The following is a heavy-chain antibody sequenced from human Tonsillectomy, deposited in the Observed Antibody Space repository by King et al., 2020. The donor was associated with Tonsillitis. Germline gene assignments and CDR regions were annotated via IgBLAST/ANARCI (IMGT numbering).Heavy chain of an antibody. J-gene: IGHJ4*02. D-gene: IGHD6-19*01. CDR1: EFSFSSSW. V-gene: IGHV3-7*04. Sequence: VQLVESGGGLVQPGGSLKLSCAASEFSFSSSWMTWVRQAPGKGLQWVATIKPDGSEKYYADSVKGRFTVSRDNAKNSLDLHMNSLRAEDTALYYCARDEAYSSFDYWGQGNLVTVSS. CDR2: IKPDGSEK. CDR3: ARDEAYSSFDY.